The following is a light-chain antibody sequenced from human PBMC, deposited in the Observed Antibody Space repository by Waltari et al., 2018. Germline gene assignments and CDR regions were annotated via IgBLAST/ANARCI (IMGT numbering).Light chain of an antibody. J-gene: IGLJ1*01. CDR1: STGMRH. CDR3: QVWDHSRDHV. V-gene: IGLV3-21*01. Sequence: SYVLTQPPSVSVAPGEMATITCGGDSTGMRHVHWYQQRAGQAPRLVISYNTVRPSGITGLFSGSTPGSTSTLTISRVEAGDDADYYCQVWDHSRDHVFGTATKVTVL. CDR2: YNT.